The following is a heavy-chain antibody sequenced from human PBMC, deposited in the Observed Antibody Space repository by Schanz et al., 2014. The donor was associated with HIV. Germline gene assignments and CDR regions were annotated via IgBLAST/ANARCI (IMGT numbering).Heavy chain of an antibody. V-gene: IGHV3-21*05. D-gene: IGHD2-21*02. CDR1: GFTLNGYS. CDR2: MSYSSSAM. CDR3: ARAGVTDLFDH. J-gene: IGHJ4*02. Sequence: EVQLVESGGRLVKPGESLTLSCITSGFTLNGYSMNWVRQAPGKGLECVSYMSYSSSAMYYADSVKGRFTISRDKAKNSLYLQMNSLRDEDTAVYYCARAGVTDLFDHWGQGTLVTVSS.